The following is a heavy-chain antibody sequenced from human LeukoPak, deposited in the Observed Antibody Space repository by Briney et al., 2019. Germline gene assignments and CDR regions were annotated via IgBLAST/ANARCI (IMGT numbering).Heavy chain of an antibody. CDR2: ISYDGSNK. J-gene: IGHJ4*02. V-gene: IGHV3-30*18. CDR3: AKGVGWFGESHFDY. D-gene: IGHD3-10*01. CDR1: RFPFSSYG. Sequence: PGGSLRLSCAASRFPFSSYGMHWVRQAPGKGLEWVAVISYDGSNKYYADSVKGRFTISRDNPKNTLYLQMNSLRAEDTAVYYCAKGVGWFGESHFDYWGQGTLVTVSS.